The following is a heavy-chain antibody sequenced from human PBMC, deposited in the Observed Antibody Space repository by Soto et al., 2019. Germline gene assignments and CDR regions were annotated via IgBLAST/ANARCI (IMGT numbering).Heavy chain of an antibody. CDR2: IYSGGST. J-gene: IGHJ6*03. Sequence: EVQLVESGGGLVQPGRSLRLSCAASGFTVSSNYMSWVRQAPGKGLEWVSVIYSGGSTYYADSVKGRFTISRDNSKNTLYLQMNSLRAEDTAVYYCATTQEDITGTTSYYYMDVWGKGTTVTVSS. CDR3: ATTQEDITGTTSYYYMDV. CDR1: GFTVSSNY. V-gene: IGHV3-66*01. D-gene: IGHD1-7*01.